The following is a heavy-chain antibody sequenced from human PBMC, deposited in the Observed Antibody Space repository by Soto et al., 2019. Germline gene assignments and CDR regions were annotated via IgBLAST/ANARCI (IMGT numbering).Heavy chain of an antibody. CDR3: ARACSSNSCYDVFDY. Sequence: SETLSLTCTVSGGSISSYYWSWIRQPAGKGLEWIGRIYTSGSTNYNPFLKSRVTMSVDTSKNQFSLKLSSVTAADTAVHYCARACSSNSCYDVFDYWGQGTLVTVSS. CDR1: GGSISSYY. CDR2: IYTSGST. V-gene: IGHV4-4*07. J-gene: IGHJ4*02. D-gene: IGHD2-2*01.